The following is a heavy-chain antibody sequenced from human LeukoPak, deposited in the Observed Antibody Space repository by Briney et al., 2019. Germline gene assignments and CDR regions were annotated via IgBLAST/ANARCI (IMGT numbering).Heavy chain of an antibody. CDR2: IYTIGST. Sequence: SQTLSLTCTVSGGSISSGSYYWSWIRQPAGKGLEWIGRIYTIGSTNYNPSLKSLVTISVDTSKNQFSLKLSSVTAADTAVYYCARGLYGDYGDYWGQGTLVTVSS. CDR1: GGSISSGSYY. V-gene: IGHV4-61*02. J-gene: IGHJ4*02. CDR3: ARGLYGDYGDY. D-gene: IGHD4-17*01.